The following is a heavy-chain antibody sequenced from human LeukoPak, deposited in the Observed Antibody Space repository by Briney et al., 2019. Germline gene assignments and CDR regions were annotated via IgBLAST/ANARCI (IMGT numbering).Heavy chain of an antibody. CDR1: GYRFTSYW. CDR2: IHPSDSDT. V-gene: IGHV5-51*01. J-gene: IGHJ4*02. Sequence: GESLKISCQGSGYRFTSYWIAWVRQMPGKGLEWMGIIHPSDSDTRYSPSFQGQVTISADKSISTAYLQWSSLKASDTAIYYCARGVYGDYGAFDNWGQGTLVTVSS. CDR3: ARGVYGDYGAFDN. D-gene: IGHD4-17*01.